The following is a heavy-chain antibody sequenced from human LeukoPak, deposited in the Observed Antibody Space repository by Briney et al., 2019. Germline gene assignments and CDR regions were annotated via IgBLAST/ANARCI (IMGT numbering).Heavy chain of an antibody. J-gene: IGHJ4*02. Sequence: SETLSLTCTVSGGSISGHYWSWIRQPPGKGLEWIGYIHYTGRTDYSPSLKSRVSLSVDLSKNQFSLKLSSVTAADTAVYYCARDLGYFDIDYWGQGILVTVSS. CDR1: GGSISGHY. CDR2: IHYTGRT. D-gene: IGHD3-9*01. V-gene: IGHV4-59*11. CDR3: ARDLGYFDIDY.